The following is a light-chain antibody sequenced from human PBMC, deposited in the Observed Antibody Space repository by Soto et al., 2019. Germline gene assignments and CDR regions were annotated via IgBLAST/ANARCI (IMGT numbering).Light chain of an antibody. CDR2: EVS. CDR1: SSDVGGSTY. V-gene: IGLV2-8*01. CDR3: SSYAGSSNMI. J-gene: IGLJ2*01. Sequence: QSALTQPPSASGSPGQSVTISCTGTSSDVGGSTYVSWYQQHPGKAPKLMMYEVSRRPSEVPDRFSGSKSGNTASLTVSGLQSEDEADYYCSSYAGSSNMIFGGGTKLNVL.